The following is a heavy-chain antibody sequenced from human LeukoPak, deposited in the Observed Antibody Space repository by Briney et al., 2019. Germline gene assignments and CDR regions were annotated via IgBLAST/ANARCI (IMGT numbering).Heavy chain of an antibody. CDR3: AKGFSYSSSWYSVPYYYGMDV. Sequence: PGTSLRLSCAASGFTFSSYGMHWVRQAPGKGLEWVAGISFEGNNKYLADSVRGRFTISRDNYKNTLYLQVNGPEVEDTAIYYCAKGFSYSSSWYSVPYYYGMDVWGQGTTVTVSS. CDR2: ISFEGNNK. J-gene: IGHJ6*02. CDR1: GFTFSSYG. D-gene: IGHD6-13*01. V-gene: IGHV3-30*18.